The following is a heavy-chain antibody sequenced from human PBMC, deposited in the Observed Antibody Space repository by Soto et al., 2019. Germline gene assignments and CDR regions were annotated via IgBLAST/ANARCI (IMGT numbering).Heavy chain of an antibody. CDR1: GGSINSGGYS. J-gene: IGHJ4*02. V-gene: IGHV4-30-2*01. CDR2: IYHSGRT. CDR3: ARVPDY. Sequence: PSETLSLTCAVSGGSINSGGYSWSWIRQPPGKGLEWIGYIYHSGRTYYNPSLKSRVTISVDRSKNQFSLKLSSVTAEDTAVYYCARVPDYWGQGTLVTVSS.